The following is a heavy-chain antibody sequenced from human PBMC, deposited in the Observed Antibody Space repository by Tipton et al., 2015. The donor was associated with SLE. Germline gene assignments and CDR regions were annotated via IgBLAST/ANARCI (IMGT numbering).Heavy chain of an antibody. CDR1: GGSISSYY. J-gene: IGHJ6*02. CDR3: ARANSSSWYGVDYYGMDV. V-gene: IGHV4-59*01. CDR2: IYYSGST. D-gene: IGHD6-13*01. Sequence: TLSLTCTVSGGSISSYYWSWIRQPPGKGLEWIGYIYYSGSTNYNPSLKSRVTISVDTSKNHFSLKLSSVTAADTAVYYCARANSSSWYGVDYYGMDVWGQGTTVTVSS.